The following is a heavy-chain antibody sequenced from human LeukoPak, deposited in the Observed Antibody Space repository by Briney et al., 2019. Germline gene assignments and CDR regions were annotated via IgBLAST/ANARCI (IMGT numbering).Heavy chain of an antibody. CDR2: IFHSGST. CDR3: ARRYGYSSSWPNWFDP. V-gene: IGHV4-38-2*02. CDR1: GYSLTSGYY. Sequence: PSETLSLTCTVSGYSLTSGYYWGWIRQPPGKGLEWIASIFHSGSTFYNPSVKSRLTISVDTSKNQFSLKLSSVTAADTAVYYCARRYGYSSSWPNWFDPWGQGTLVTVSS. J-gene: IGHJ5*02. D-gene: IGHD6-13*01.